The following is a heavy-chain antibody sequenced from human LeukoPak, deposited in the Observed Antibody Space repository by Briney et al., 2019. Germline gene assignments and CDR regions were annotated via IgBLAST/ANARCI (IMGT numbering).Heavy chain of an antibody. CDR3: AREYYYDSSGYRLFDP. CDR2: INPSGGST. J-gene: IGHJ5*02. CDR1: GYTFTSYY. D-gene: IGHD3-22*01. V-gene: IGHV1-46*01. Sequence: GASVKVSCKASGYTFTSYYMHWVRQAPGQGLEWMGIINPSGGSTSYAQKFQGRVTMTRDTSTSTVYMELSSLRSEDTAVYYCAREYYYDSSGYRLFDPWGQGTLVTASS.